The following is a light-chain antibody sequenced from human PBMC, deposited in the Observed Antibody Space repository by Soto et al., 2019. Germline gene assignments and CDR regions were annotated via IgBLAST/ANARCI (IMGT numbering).Light chain of an antibody. CDR3: QSYDSRVSVV. J-gene: IGLJ2*01. CDR1: GSTFGAGFD. CDR2: DNI. Sequence: QSVLTQPPSVSGAPGQRVTISCTGSGSTFGAGFDVHWYQQLPGTAPKLLISDNINRPSEVPDRFSGSKSGTSASLAISGLQAEDEADYYCQSYDSRVSVVFGGGTKLTVL. V-gene: IGLV1-40*01.